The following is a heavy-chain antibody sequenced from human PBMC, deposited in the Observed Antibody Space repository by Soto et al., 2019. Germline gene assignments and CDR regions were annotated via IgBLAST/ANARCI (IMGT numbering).Heavy chain of an antibody. CDR3: ARRWAGDAFDI. CDR2: IKQDGSEK. CDR1: GFTFSSYW. D-gene: IGHD6-19*01. J-gene: IGHJ3*02. Sequence: GGSLRLSCAASGFTFSSYWMSWVRQAPGKGLEWVANIKQDGSEKYYVDSVKGRFTISRDNAKNSLYLQMNSLRAEDTSLYYCARRWAGDAFDIWGQGTMVTVSS. V-gene: IGHV3-7*01.